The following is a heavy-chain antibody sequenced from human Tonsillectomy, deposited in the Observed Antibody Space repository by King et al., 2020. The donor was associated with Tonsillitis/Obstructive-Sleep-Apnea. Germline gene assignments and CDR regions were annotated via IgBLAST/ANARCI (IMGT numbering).Heavy chain of an antibody. Sequence: VQLVESGGGLVKPGGSLRLSCAASGFTFSSYSMNWVRQAPGKGLEWVSSFSSSSGYIDYADSVKGRFTISRDNAKNSLYLQMISLRAEDTAVYYCAGTVVVAGIPDYWGQGTLVTVSS. CDR3: AGTVVVAGIPDY. CDR1: GFTFSSYS. J-gene: IGHJ4*02. CDR2: FSSSSGYI. D-gene: IGHD6-19*01. V-gene: IGHV3-21*01.